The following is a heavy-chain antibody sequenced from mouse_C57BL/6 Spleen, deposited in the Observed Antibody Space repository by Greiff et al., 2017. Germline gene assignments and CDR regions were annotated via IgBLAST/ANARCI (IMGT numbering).Heavy chain of an antibody. CDR1: GYTFTSYW. CDR2: IYPSDSET. J-gene: IGHJ1*03. Sequence: QVQLQQPGAELVRPGSSVKLSCKASGYTFTSYWMDWVKQRPGQGLEWIGNIYPSDSETHYNQKFKDKATLTVDKSSSTAYMQLSSLTSEDSAVYYCVRSSNWDEGYFDVWGTGTTVTVSS. CDR3: VRSSNWDEGYFDV. D-gene: IGHD4-1*01. V-gene: IGHV1-61*01.